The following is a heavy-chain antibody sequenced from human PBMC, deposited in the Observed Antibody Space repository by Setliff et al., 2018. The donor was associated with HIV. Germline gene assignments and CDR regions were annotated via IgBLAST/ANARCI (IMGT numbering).Heavy chain of an antibody. V-gene: IGHV3-23*03. CDR2: IYSDGSSP. CDR3: AKDSIEASATGYYFDY. D-gene: IGHD6-6*01. Sequence: PGGSLRLSCAASGFTFRSYAMSWVRQAPGKGLEWVSVIYSDGSSPYYADFVKGRFTISRDNFKNTLYLQMNSLRAEDTAVYYCAKDSIEASATGYYFDYWGRGTLVTVSS. J-gene: IGHJ4*02. CDR1: GFTFRSYA.